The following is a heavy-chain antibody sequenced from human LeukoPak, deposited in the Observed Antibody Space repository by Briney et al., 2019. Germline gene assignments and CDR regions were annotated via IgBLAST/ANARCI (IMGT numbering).Heavy chain of an antibody. Sequence: PSETLSLTCAVYGGSFSGYYWSWIRQPPGRGLEWIGEINHSGSTNYNPSLKSRVTISVDTSKNQFSLKLSSVTAADTAVYYCARDGFPDYVWGSYRYYFDYWGQGTLVTVSP. CDR3: ARDGFPDYVWGSYRYYFDY. V-gene: IGHV4-34*01. CDR1: GGSFSGYY. J-gene: IGHJ4*02. D-gene: IGHD3-16*02. CDR2: INHSGST.